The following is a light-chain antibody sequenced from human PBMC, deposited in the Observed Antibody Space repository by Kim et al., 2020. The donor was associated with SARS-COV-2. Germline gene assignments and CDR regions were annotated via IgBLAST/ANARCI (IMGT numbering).Light chain of an antibody. J-gene: IGLJ2*01. CDR2: DNN. CDR1: SSNIGENY. Sequence: GKTVTIPCSGSSSNIGENYVSWYQQLPGTAPKLLIYDNNKRPSGIPDRFSGSKSGTSAALGITGLQTGDEADFYCGTWDASLGGLVFGGGTQLTVL. V-gene: IGLV1-51*01. CDR3: GTWDASLGGLV.